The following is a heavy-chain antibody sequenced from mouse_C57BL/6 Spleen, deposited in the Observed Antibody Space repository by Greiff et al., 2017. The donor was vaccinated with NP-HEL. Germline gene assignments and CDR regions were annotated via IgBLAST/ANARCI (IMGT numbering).Heavy chain of an antibody. CDR3: ASGGYYVGY. J-gene: IGHJ2*01. D-gene: IGHD1-1*02. Sequence: EVQLQQSGPELVKPGASVKMSCKASGYTFTDYNMHWVKQSHGKSLEWIGYINPNNGGTSYNQKFKGKATLTVNKSSSTAYMELRSLTSEDTAVYYCASGGYYVGYWGQGTTLTVSS. CDR2: INPNNGGT. V-gene: IGHV1-22*01. CDR1: GYTFTDYN.